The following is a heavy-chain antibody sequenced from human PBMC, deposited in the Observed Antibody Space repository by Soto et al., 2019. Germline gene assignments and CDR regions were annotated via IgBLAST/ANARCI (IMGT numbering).Heavy chain of an antibody. CDR3: AKSLWVGATTEGIDY. CDR1: GFPFSTYA. Sequence: EVQLLESGGTLVQPGGSLRLSCAASGFPFSTYAMNWVRQAPGKGLEWVSGIGASGGSTYYSDSLKGRFTISRDNSRNTVFLQMKSLRAEDTAVYYCAKSLWVGATTEGIDYWGQGTLVTVSS. V-gene: IGHV3-23*01. D-gene: IGHD1-26*01. CDR2: IGASGGST. J-gene: IGHJ4*02.